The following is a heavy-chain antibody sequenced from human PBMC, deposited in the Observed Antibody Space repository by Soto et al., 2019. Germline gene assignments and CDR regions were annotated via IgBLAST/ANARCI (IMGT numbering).Heavy chain of an antibody. J-gene: IGHJ6*02. D-gene: IGHD3-3*01. V-gene: IGHV3-30-3*01. CDR2: ISYDGSTE. CDR3: AKENRFFAMDL. CDR1: GFIFSGYA. Sequence: GGSLRLSCAASGFIFSGYAMHWVRRAPGKGLDWVAVISYDGSTEYYAESVRGRFTISRDNSKNTLYLQMNSLSTEDTAVYYCAKENRFFAMDLWGHGSTVTVS.